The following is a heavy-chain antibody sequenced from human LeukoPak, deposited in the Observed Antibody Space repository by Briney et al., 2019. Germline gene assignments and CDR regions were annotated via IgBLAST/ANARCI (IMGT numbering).Heavy chain of an antibody. CDR2: IYYGGST. Sequence: SETLSLTCSVSGGPIRSYYWSWIRQPPGKGLEWIGYIYYGGSTNYNPSLESRVTLSVDTSKNQFSLKLSSVTAADTAMYYCARHTLDHWYFDLWGRGTLVTVSS. CDR1: GGPIRSYY. V-gene: IGHV4-59*08. CDR3: ARHTLDHWYFDL. J-gene: IGHJ2*01.